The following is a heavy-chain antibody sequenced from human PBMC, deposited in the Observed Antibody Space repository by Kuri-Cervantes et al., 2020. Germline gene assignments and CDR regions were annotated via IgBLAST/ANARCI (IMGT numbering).Heavy chain of an antibody. V-gene: IGHV1-18*01. J-gene: IGHJ4*02. D-gene: IGHD3-10*01. CDR3: ARVGHYYGSGSYFDY. CDR1: GYTFTSYG. CDR2: ISAYNGNT. Sequence: ASVKVSCKASGYTFTSYGISWVRQAPGQGLEWMGWISAYNGNTNYAQKLQGRVTMTRDTSTSTVYMELSSLRSEDTAVYYCARVGHYYGSGSYFDYWGQGTLVTVSS.